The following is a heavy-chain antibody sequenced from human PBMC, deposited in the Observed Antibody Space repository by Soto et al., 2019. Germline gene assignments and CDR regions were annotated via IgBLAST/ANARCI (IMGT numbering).Heavy chain of an antibody. Sequence: SETLSLTCTVSGGSISSGGYYWSWIRQHPGKGLEWIGYIYYSGSTYYNPSLKSRVTISVDTSKNQFSLKLSSVTAADTAVYYCARDSGGSTRFPTDAFDIWGQGTMVTVSS. CDR3: ARDSGGSTRFPTDAFDI. J-gene: IGHJ3*02. CDR1: GGSISSGGYY. D-gene: IGHD2-2*01. V-gene: IGHV4-31*03. CDR2: IYYSGST.